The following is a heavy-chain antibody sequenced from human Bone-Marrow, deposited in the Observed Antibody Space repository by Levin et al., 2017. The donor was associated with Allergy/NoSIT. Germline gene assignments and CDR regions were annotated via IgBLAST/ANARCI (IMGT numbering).Heavy chain of an antibody. CDR2: INPNSGGT. V-gene: IGHV1-2*02. Sequence: ASVKVSCEASGYKFIAYYIHWVRQAPGQGLEWMGWINPNSGGTKSAQKFQGRFTMTRDTSISTAYMELSSLRSDDTAVYFCARWGRYYGSGNSSSYPGYWWGQGSLVTVSS. CDR1: GYKFIAYY. CDR3: ARWGRYYGSGNSSSYPGYW. J-gene: IGHJ4*02. D-gene: IGHD3-10*01.